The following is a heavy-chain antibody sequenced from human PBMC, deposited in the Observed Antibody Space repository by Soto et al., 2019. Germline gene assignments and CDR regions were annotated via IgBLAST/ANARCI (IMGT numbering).Heavy chain of an antibody. CDR2: IWYDGSIK. CDR3: ARPSYGAAYYYGMDV. D-gene: IGHD3-10*01. CDR1: GLTFSNFG. Sequence: QVQLVESGGGVVQPGRSLRLSCAASGLTFSNFGMHWVRQAPGKGLEWVAVIWYDGSIKYYTESLKGRFTISRDTSKNTLSLQMNSLSAEDTAVYYCARPSYGAAYYYGMDVWGQGTTVTVSS. J-gene: IGHJ6*02. V-gene: IGHV3-33*01.